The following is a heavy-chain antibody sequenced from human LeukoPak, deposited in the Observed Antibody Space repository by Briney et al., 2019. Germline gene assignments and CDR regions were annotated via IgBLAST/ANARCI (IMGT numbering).Heavy chain of an antibody. V-gene: IGHV4-30-2*01. Sequence: PSETLSLTCAVSGGSISSGGYSWSWIRQPPGKGLEWIGYIYHSGSTYYNPSLKSRVTISVDRSKNQFSLKLSSVTAADTAVYYCARHVTVTYDAFDLWGQGTMVTVSS. CDR3: ARHVTVTYDAFDL. CDR2: IYHSGST. D-gene: IGHD4-11*01. J-gene: IGHJ3*01. CDR1: GGSISSGGYS.